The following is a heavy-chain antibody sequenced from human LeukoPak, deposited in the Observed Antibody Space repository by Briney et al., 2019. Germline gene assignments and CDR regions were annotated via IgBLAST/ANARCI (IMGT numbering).Heavy chain of an antibody. CDR2: INPSAGST. J-gene: IGHJ6*03. D-gene: IGHD3-10*01. Sequence: GASVKVSCKASGYTFTSYYIHWVRQAPGQGLEWMGLINPSAGSTNYAQKFQGRVTMTRDTSTSTVYMELSSLRSEDTAVYYCARGPSITLIRGGQWYYYMDVCSKGTTVTISS. CDR1: GYTFTSYY. CDR3: ARGPSITLIRGGQWYYYMDV. V-gene: IGHV1-46*01.